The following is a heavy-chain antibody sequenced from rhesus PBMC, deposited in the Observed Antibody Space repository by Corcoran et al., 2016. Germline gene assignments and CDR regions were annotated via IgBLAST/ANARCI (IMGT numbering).Heavy chain of an antibody. Sequence: QLQLQESGPGLVKPSETLSVTCAVSGGSIRSNYWSWLRQPPGKGLGWIGRIYGGGSSTNYIPSLKSRVPLSVDTSKNQLSLKLSSVTAADTAVYYCARHDAYEDDYGYYFTGVDVWGPGVLVTVSS. CDR1: GGSIRSNY. D-gene: IGHD3-9*01. CDR3: ARHDAYEDDYGYYFTGVDV. V-gene: IGHV4-169*01. CDR2: IYGGGSST. J-gene: IGHJ5-1*01.